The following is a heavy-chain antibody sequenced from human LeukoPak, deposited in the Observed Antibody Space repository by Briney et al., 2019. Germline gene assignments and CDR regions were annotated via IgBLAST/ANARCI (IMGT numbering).Heavy chain of an antibody. V-gene: IGHV3-48*01. J-gene: IGHJ4*02. Sequence: GGSLRLSCAASGFTFSSYAMSWVRQAPGKGLEWVSYISSTGTIYYADSVKGRFTISRDNAKNSVYLQMNSLRAEDTAVYYCARSSSFDYWGQGTLVTVSS. CDR2: ISSTGTI. CDR3: ARSSSFDY. D-gene: IGHD6-13*01. CDR1: GFTFSSYA.